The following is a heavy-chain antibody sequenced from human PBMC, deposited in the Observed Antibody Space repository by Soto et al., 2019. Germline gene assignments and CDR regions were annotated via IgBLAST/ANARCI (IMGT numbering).Heavy chain of an antibody. Sequence: TGGSLRLSCAASGFTFSSYAMSWVRQAPGKGLEWVSAISGSGGSTYYADSVKGRFTISRDNSKNTLYLQMNSLRAEDTAVYYCAKDAGYSSSWPNWFDPWGQGTLVTVSS. J-gene: IGHJ5*02. CDR3: AKDAGYSSSWPNWFDP. CDR1: GFTFSSYA. D-gene: IGHD6-13*01. V-gene: IGHV3-23*01. CDR2: ISGSGGST.